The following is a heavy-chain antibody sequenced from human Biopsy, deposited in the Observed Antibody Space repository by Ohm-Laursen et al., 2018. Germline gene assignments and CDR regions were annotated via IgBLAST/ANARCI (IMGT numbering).Heavy chain of an antibody. Sequence: VSSVKVSCKASGGTFTNYAISWVRQAPGQGLEWMGGIIPIFGTANYAQKFQGRVTITADESTSTAYVELSSLRSDDTAVYYCARDALGGGSYRFFYWGQGSLVTVSS. CDR2: IIPIFGTA. J-gene: IGHJ4*02. V-gene: IGHV1-69*01. CDR3: ARDALGGGSYRFFY. CDR1: GGTFTNYA. D-gene: IGHD1-26*01.